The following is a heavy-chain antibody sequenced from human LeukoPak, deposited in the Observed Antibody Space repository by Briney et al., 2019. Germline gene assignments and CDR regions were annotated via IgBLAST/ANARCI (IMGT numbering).Heavy chain of an antibody. D-gene: IGHD2-21*02. CDR3: AKDQHIVVVTAIPGYFDY. J-gene: IGHJ4*02. CDR2: ISGSGGST. V-gene: IGHV3-23*01. Sequence: GGSLRLSCAASGFTFSSYAMSWVRQAPGKGLEWVSAISGSGGSTYYADSVKGRFTISRDNSKNTLYLQMNSLRAEDTAVYHCAKDQHIVVVTAIPGYFDYWGQGTLVTVSS. CDR1: GFTFSSYA.